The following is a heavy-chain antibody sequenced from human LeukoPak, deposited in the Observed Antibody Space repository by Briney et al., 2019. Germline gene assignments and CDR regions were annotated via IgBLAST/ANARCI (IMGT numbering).Heavy chain of an antibody. Sequence: GESLRLSCAASGFIFSTYIMNWVRQAPGKGLEWISYISSSTNTIYYTDSVKGRFTISRDDAKNSLYLQMNSLRAEDTAVYYCVRGLGGEGTDALDIWGQGTKVTVSS. D-gene: IGHD2-21*01. CDR2: ISSSTNTI. CDR1: GFIFSTYI. J-gene: IGHJ3*02. V-gene: IGHV3-48*01. CDR3: VRGLGGEGTDALDI.